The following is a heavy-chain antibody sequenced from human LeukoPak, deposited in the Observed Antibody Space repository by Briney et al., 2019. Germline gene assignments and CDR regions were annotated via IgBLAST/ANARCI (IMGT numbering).Heavy chain of an antibody. Sequence: GGALRLSCAASGFSLSNYWMNWVRQAPGKGLEWVANIKQDGSEKNYVDSVKGRFSISRDNAKNSLILQMNSLRDEDTAVYYCARGVWAPFDSWGQGTLVTVSS. V-gene: IGHV3-7*01. D-gene: IGHD7-27*01. CDR1: GFSLSNYW. CDR3: ARGVWAPFDS. J-gene: IGHJ4*02. CDR2: IKQDGSEK.